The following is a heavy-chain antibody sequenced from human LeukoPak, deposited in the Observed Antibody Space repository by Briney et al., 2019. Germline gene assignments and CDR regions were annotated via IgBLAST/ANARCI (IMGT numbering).Heavy chain of an antibody. CDR2: ISSSSSYI. V-gene: IGHV3-21*01. CDR1: GFTFSSYS. D-gene: IGHD3-3*01. CDR3: ARDLFDSYYYYMDV. J-gene: IGHJ6*03. Sequence: GGSLRLSCAASGFTFSSYSMNWVRQAPGKGLEWVSSISSSSSYIYYADSVKGRFTISRDNAKNSLYLQMNSLRAEDTAVYYCARDLFDSYYYYMDVWGKGTTVTVSS.